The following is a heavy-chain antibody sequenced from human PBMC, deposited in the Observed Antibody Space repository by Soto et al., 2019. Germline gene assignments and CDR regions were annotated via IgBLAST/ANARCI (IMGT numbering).Heavy chain of an antibody. D-gene: IGHD3-22*01. J-gene: IGHJ6*02. V-gene: IGHV3-30-3*01. Sequence: QVQLVESGGGVVQPGRSLRLSCAASGFTFSSYAMHWVRQAPGKGLEWVAVISYDGSNKYYADSVKGRFTISRDNSKNTLYLHMNCLRAEDTAVSYCARDAYYYDSSGYYYYGMDVWGQGTTVIVSS. CDR3: ARDAYYYDSSGYYYYGMDV. CDR1: GFTFSSYA. CDR2: ISYDGSNK.